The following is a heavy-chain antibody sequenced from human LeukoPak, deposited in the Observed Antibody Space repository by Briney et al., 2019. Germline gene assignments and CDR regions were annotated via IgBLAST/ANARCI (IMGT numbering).Heavy chain of an antibody. CDR1: GYSISSGYY. Sequence: SETLSLTCAVSGYSISSGYYWGWIRQPPGKGLEWIGSIYYSGSTYYNPSLKSRVTISVDTSKNQFSLKLSSVTAADTAVYYCAGSPIAVAGPFDYWGQGTLVTVSS. CDR2: IYYSGST. J-gene: IGHJ4*02. V-gene: IGHV4-38-2*01. D-gene: IGHD6-19*01. CDR3: AGSPIAVAGPFDY.